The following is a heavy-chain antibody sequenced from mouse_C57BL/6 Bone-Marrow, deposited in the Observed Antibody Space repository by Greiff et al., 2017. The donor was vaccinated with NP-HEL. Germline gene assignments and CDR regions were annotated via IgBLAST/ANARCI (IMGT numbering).Heavy chain of an antibody. D-gene: IGHD1-1*01. CDR2: ISGGGGNT. V-gene: IGHV5-9*01. CDR3: ARRGHYYGSSYPSFDY. Sequence: EVMLVESGGGLVKPGGSLKLSCAASGFTFSSYTMSWVRQTPEKRLEWVATISGGGGNTYYPDSVKGRFTISRDNAKNTLYLQMSSLRSEDTALYCCARRGHYYGSSYPSFDYWGQGTTLTVSS. J-gene: IGHJ2*01. CDR1: GFTFSSYT.